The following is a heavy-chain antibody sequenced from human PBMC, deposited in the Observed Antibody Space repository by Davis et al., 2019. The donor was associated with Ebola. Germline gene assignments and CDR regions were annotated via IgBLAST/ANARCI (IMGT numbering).Heavy chain of an antibody. CDR1: GGSINNYY. D-gene: IGHD6-13*01. V-gene: IGHV4-59*12. CDR3: ARDRRAAAGTSLYYYYGMDV. Sequence: SETLSLTCTVSGGSINNYYWSWIRQPPGKGLEWIGYIYYSGSTNYNPSLKSRVTISVDTSKNQFSLQLNSVTPEDTAVYYCARDRRAAAGTSLYYYYGMDVWGKGTTVTVSS. CDR2: IYYSGST. J-gene: IGHJ6*04.